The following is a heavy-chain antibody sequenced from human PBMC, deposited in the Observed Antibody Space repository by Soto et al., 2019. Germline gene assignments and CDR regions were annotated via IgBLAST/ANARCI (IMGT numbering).Heavy chain of an antibody. CDR1: SGSISSTNW. CDR3: AKAGSSWYWVDS. CDR2: IYHSGRT. V-gene: IGHV4-4*02. J-gene: IGHJ5*01. D-gene: IGHD6-13*01. Sequence: QVQLQESGPGVVKPSGTLSLTCDVSSGSISSTNWWNWVRQAPGKGLEWIGEIYHSGRTNYNPSLKSRVTISVDKSKNQFSLKLTSVTAADTGVYFCAKAGSSWYWVDSGGQGTLVTVSS.